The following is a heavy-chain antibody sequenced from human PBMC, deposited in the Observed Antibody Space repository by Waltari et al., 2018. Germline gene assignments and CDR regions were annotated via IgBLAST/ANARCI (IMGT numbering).Heavy chain of an antibody. CDR3: AGVRGSYLHDAFDI. CDR2: ISSSSSYI. Sequence: EVQLVESGGGLVKPGGSLRLSCAASGFTFSSYSMNWVRQAPGKGLEWVSSISSSSSYIYYADSVKGRFTISRDNTKNSLYLQMNSLRAEDTAVYYCAGVRGSYLHDAFDIWGQGTMVTVSS. D-gene: IGHD1-26*01. CDR1: GFTFSSYS. J-gene: IGHJ3*02. V-gene: IGHV3-21*01.